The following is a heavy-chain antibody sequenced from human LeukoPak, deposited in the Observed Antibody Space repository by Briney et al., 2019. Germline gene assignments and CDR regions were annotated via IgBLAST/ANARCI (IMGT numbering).Heavy chain of an antibody. J-gene: IGHJ6*02. CDR2: IYYSGST. Sequence: SETLSLTCTVSGGSISSYYWSWIRQPPGKGLEWIGYIYYSGSTNYNPSLKSRVTISADTSKNQFSLKLSSVTAADTAVYYCARHGDYVYYYYGMDVWGQGTTVTVSS. V-gene: IGHV4-59*01. D-gene: IGHD4-17*01. CDR1: GGSISSYY. CDR3: ARHGDYVYYYYGMDV.